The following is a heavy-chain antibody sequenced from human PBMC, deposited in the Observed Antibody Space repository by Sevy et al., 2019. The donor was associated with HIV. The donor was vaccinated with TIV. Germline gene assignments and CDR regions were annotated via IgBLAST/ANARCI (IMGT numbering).Heavy chain of an antibody. J-gene: IGHJ4*02. CDR1: GGSISSYY. CDR2: IYTSGSP. D-gene: IGHD6-13*01. V-gene: IGHV4-4*07. CDR3: ARDRPGSSSYYFDY. Sequence: SETLSLTCTVSGGSISSYYWRWIRQPAGKGLEWIGRIYTSGSPNYNPSLNSRVISSVDTSKNQFSLKLSSVTAADTAVYYCARDRPGSSSYYFDYWGQGTLVTVSS.